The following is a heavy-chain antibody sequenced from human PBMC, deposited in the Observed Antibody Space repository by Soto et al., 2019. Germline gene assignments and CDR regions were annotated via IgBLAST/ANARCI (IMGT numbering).Heavy chain of an antibody. J-gene: IGHJ6*02. CDR3: AKSRPGMDV. Sequence: PGGSLRLSCAASGFTFNSFVMNWVRQAPGKGLDWVSAIGGSGGRTYYADSVKGRFTISRDNSKNTLYLQMNSLRAEDTAVYYCAKSRPGMDVWGQGTTVTVSS. CDR1: GFTFNSFV. CDR2: IGGSGGRT. V-gene: IGHV3-23*01.